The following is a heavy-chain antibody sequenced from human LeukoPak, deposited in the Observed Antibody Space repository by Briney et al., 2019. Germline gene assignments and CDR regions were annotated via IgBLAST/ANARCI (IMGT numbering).Heavy chain of an antibody. CDR3: ARSYDFGSGYPGAPFDY. V-gene: IGHV6-1*01. CDR1: GDSVSSNSAA. D-gene: IGHD3-3*01. Sequence: QTLSLTCAISGDSVSSNSAAWNWIRQSPSKGLEWLGSTYYRSKRYNDSAVSVKRRITINPNTSKNQLSLQLTSVTPEHTAVYYCARSYDFGSGYPGAPFDYSGQGTLVAVSS. CDR2: TYYRSKRYN. J-gene: IGHJ4*02.